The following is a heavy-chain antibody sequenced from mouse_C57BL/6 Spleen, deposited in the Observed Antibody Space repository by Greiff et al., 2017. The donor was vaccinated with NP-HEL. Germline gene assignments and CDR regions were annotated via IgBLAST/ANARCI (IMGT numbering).Heavy chain of an antibody. Sequence: VHLVESGAELVKPGASVKLSCKASGYTFTSYWMHWVKQRPGQGLEWIGMIHPNSGSTNYNEKFKSKATLTVDKSSSTAYMQLSSLAYEDSAVYYCAREELGRFAYWGQGTLVTVSA. CDR3: AREELGRFAY. J-gene: IGHJ3*01. D-gene: IGHD4-1*01. CDR1: GYTFTSYW. CDR2: IHPNSGST. V-gene: IGHV1-64*01.